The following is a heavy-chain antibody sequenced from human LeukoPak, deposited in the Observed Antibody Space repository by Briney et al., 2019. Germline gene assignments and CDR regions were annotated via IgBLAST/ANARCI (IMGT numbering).Heavy chain of an antibody. CDR1: GGTFSSYA. D-gene: IGHD1-26*01. V-gene: IGHV1-18*01. CDR3: AREYSGTYPNDY. Sequence: ASVKVSCKASGGTFSSYAISWVRQAPGQGLEWMGWISPYNGDTKYAQNIQGRVIITADTSTSTAYMELTSLRSDDTALYYCAREYSGTYPNDYWGQGTMVTVSS. CDR2: ISPYNGDT. J-gene: IGHJ4*02.